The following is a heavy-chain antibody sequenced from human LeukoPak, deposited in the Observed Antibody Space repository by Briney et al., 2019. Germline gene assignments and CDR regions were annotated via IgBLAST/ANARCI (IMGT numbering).Heavy chain of an antibody. CDR1: GFTFSSYS. D-gene: IGHD3-10*01. CDR3: ARAAMVRGVDYFDY. Sequence: GGSLRLSCAASGFTFSSYSMAWVRQAPGLGLEWVSVISDTGGTTYYADSVKGRFTISRDNSKNTLYLQMNSLRAEDTAVYFCARAAMVRGVDYFDYWGQGTLVTVSS. J-gene: IGHJ4*02. CDR2: ISDTGGTT. V-gene: IGHV3-23*01.